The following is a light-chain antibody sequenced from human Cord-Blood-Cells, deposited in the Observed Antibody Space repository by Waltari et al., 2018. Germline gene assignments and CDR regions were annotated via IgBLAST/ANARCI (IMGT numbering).Light chain of an antibody. CDR1: RSDVGGYNY. CDR2: DVS. J-gene: IGLJ1*01. Sequence: QSALTQPASVSGSPGQSITIPCTGTRSDVGGYNYVSWYQQHPGKAPKLMIYDVSNRPSGVSNRFSGSKSGNTASLTISGLQAEDEADYYCSSYTSSSTYVFGTGTKVTVL. V-gene: IGLV2-14*01. CDR3: SSYTSSSTYV.